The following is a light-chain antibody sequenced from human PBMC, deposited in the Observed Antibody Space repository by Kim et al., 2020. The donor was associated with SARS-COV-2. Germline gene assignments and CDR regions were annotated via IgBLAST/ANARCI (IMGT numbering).Light chain of an antibody. V-gene: IGKV1-5*01. CDR3: QQYKSYSVQM. CDR2: AVS. CDR1: QSISGW. Sequence: SVGDRVTLPRRASQSISGWLAWYQQRPGKAPKLLISAVSTLESAVPSRFSGSGSGTEFSLTISNLQPDDFATYYCQQYKSYSVQMFGQGTKVDIK. J-gene: IGKJ1*01.